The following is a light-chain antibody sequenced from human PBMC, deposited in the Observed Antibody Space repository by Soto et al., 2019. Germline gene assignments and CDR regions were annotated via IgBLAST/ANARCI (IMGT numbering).Light chain of an antibody. V-gene: IGKV3-15*01. J-gene: IGKJ2*01. CDR2: GAS. CDR3: QQYYNWPPYT. CDR1: QSVSSN. Sequence: PGARVPLSCRASQSVSSNLAWYQQKPGQTPRLLIYGASTRATGVPPRFSGSRSGTEFTLTISSLQSEDFAVYYCQQYYNWPPYTFGQGTKVDIK.